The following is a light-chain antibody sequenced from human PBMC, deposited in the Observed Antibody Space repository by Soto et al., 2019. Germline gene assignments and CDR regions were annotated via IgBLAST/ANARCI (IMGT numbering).Light chain of an antibody. V-gene: IGLV2-8*01. CDR2: EVS. J-gene: IGLJ3*02. CDR1: SSDVGGYDY. Sequence: QSVLTQPPSASGSPGQSVTISCTGTSSDVGGYDYVSWYQQEPGKAPKVMIYEVSQRPSGVPDRYSGSKSGNTAFLTVSGLQADDEAVYYCSSYAGSSNGEFGGGTKLTVL. CDR3: SSYAGSSNGE.